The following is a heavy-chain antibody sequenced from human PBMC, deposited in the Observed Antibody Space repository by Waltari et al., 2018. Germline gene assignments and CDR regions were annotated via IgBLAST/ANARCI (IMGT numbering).Heavy chain of an antibody. J-gene: IGHJ4*02. CDR3: ARGTPNSRDSGYDSLPFDY. Sequence: QVQLVQSGAEVKKPGSSVKVSCKASGGTFSSYAISLVRQAPGQGLEWMGGIIPIFGTATYDQKFQGSFTITSDEATSTAYMELSSLRSEDTAVYFCARGTPNSRDSGYDSLPFDYWGQGTLVTVSS. D-gene: IGHD5-12*01. CDR1: GGTFSSYA. V-gene: IGHV1-69*05. CDR2: IIPIFGTA.